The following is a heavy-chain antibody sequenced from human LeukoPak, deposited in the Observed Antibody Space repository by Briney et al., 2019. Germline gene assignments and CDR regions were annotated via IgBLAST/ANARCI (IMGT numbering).Heavy chain of an antibody. V-gene: IGHV1-8*01. Sequence: GAAVKVSCKASGYTSTSYDINWVRPATGQGLEWMGWMNPNSGNTGYAQKFQGGVSMTRIPSISTDSMELGSLKSEDPAVYYCARGGGYSYGILDYWAQGTPVTVFS. D-gene: IGHD5-18*01. CDR3: ARGGGYSYGILDY. CDR2: MNPNSGNT. CDR1: GYTSTSYD. J-gene: IGHJ4*02.